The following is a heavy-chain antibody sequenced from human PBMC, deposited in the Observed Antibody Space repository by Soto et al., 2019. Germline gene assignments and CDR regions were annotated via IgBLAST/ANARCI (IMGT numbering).Heavy chain of an antibody. Sequence: TCIVSGGSISNYYWSWIRQPPGKGLEWIGYIYYSGSTNYNTSLQSRVTISVDTSKNQYSLKLNSVTAADTDVDYCAKGSTGSWYYCSQGTLFTVAS. CDR1: GGSISNYY. D-gene: IGHD2-15*01. CDR3: AKGSTGSWYY. V-gene: IGHV4-59*01. CDR2: IYYSGST. J-gene: IGHJ4*02.